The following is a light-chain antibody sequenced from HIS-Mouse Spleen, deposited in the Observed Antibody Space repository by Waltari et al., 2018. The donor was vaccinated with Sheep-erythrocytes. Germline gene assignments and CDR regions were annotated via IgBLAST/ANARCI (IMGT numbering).Light chain of an antibody. CDR3: SSYAGSNNWV. V-gene: IGLV2-8*01. CDR2: EVS. Sequence: QSALTQPPSASGSPGQSVTISCTGTSSDVGGYNSVSWYQQHPGKAPKLMIYEVSKRPSGVPDRFSGSQAGNTASLTVSGLQAEDEADYYCSSYAGSNNWVFGGGTKLTVL. CDR1: SSDVGGYNS. J-gene: IGLJ3*02.